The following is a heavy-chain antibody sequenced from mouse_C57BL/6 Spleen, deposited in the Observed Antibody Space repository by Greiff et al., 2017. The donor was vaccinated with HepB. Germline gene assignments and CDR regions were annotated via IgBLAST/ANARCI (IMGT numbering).Heavy chain of an antibody. CDR3: ARRWDEGNYFDY. V-gene: IGHV5-16*02. Sequence: EVKLVDSEGGLVQPGSSMKLSCTASGFTFSDYYMAWVRQVPEKGLEWVANINYDGSSTYYLDSLKSRFIISRDNAKNILYLQMSSLKSEDTATYYCARRWDEGNYFDYWGQGTTLTVSS. J-gene: IGHJ2*01. CDR2: INYDGSST. D-gene: IGHD4-1*01. CDR1: GFTFSDYY.